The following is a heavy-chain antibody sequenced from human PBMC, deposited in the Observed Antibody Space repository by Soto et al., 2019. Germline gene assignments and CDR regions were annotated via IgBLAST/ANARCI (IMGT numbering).Heavy chain of an antibody. D-gene: IGHD3-10*01. CDR3: ARDSPITMVRGVPYYYGMDV. Sequence: GSTYYNPSLKSRVTISVDTSKNQFSLKLSSVTAADTAVYYCARDSPITMVRGVPYYYGMDVWGQGTTVTVSS. V-gene: IGHV4-31*02. CDR2: GST. J-gene: IGHJ6*02.